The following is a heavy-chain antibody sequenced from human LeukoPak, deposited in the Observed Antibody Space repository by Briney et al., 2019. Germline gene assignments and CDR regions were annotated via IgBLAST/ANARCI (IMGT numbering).Heavy chain of an antibody. CDR2: IRYVGSNK. CDR3: AKDKESIRPYYFDY. Sequence: GGSLRLSCVASGFTFTSYGAHWVRQAPGKGLGWVAFIRYVGSNKYYADSVKGRFTISRDNSKNTLYLQMNRLRAEDTAVYYSAKDKESIRPYYFDYWGQGTLVTVSS. CDR1: GFTFTSYG. V-gene: IGHV3-30*02. D-gene: IGHD2-2*02. J-gene: IGHJ4*02.